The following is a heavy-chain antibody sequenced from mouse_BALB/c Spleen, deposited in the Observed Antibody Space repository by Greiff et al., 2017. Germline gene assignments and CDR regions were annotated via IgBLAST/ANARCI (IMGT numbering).Heavy chain of an antibody. D-gene: IGHD1-1*01. CDR3: ARAYGSSYWYFDV. CDR2: IWAGGST. CDR1: GFSLTSYG. Sequence: VQVVESGPGLVAPSQSLSITCTVSGFSLTSYGVHWVRQPPGKGLEWLGVIWAGGSTNYNSALMSRLSISKDNSKSQVFLKMNSLQTDDTAMYYCARAYGSSYWYFDVWGAGTTVTVSS. V-gene: IGHV2-9*02. J-gene: IGHJ1*01.